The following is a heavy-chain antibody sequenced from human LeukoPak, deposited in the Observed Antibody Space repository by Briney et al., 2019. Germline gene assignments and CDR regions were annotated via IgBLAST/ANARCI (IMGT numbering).Heavy chain of an antibody. J-gene: IGHJ3*02. CDR3: AKGTARRPSGNAFDI. Sequence: PGGSLRLSCAASGFTFSSYAMSWVRQAPGNGLEWVSAISGSGGSTYYADSVKGRFTISRDNSKNTLYLQMNSLRAEDTAVYYCAKGTARRPSGNAFDIWGQGTMVTVSS. CDR1: GFTFSSYA. CDR2: ISGSGGST. D-gene: IGHD1-14*01. V-gene: IGHV3-23*01.